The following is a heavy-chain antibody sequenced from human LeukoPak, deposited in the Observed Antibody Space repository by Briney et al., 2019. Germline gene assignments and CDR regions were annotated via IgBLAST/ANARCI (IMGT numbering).Heavy chain of an antibody. Sequence: SETLSLTCTVSGGSISSHYWSWIRQPPGKGLEWIGYIYYSGYTNYNPSLKSRVTISVDTSKNQFSLKLSSVTAADTAVYYCARDLGCCSTISCYPWFDPWGQGTLVTVSS. CDR1: GGSISSHY. CDR3: ARDLGCCSTISCYPWFDP. V-gene: IGHV4-59*11. CDR2: IYYSGYT. D-gene: IGHD2-2*01. J-gene: IGHJ5*02.